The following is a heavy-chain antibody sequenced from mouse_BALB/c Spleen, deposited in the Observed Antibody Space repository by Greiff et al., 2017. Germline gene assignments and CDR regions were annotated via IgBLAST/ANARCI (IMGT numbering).Heavy chain of an antibody. J-gene: IGHJ4*01. CDR3: ARGGVVALYAMDY. Sequence: EVQVVESGGGLVKPGGSLKLSCAASGFTFSDYYMYWVRQTPEKRLEGVATISDGGSYTYYPDSVKGRFTISRDNAKNNLYLQMSSLKSEDTAMYYSARGGVVALYAMDYWGQGTSVTVSS. V-gene: IGHV5-4*02. D-gene: IGHD1-1*01. CDR1: GFTFSDYY. CDR2: ISDGGSYT.